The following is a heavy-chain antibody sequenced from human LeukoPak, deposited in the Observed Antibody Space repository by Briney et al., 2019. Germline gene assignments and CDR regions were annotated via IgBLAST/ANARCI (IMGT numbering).Heavy chain of an antibody. Sequence: SETLSLTCTVSGGSISSYYWSWIRQPPGKGLEWIGSIYYSGSTYYNPSLKSRVTISVDTSKNQFSLKLSSVTAADTAVYYCARYCSGGSCPIDYWGQGTLVTVSS. CDR1: GGSISSYY. CDR3: ARYCSGGSCPIDY. J-gene: IGHJ4*02. D-gene: IGHD2-15*01. CDR2: IYYSGST. V-gene: IGHV4-59*01.